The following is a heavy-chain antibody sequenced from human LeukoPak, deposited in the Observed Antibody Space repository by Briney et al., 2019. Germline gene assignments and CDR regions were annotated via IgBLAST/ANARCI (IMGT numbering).Heavy chain of an antibody. CDR3: ARGRLPTTVVTVDAFDI. V-gene: IGHV1-69*05. D-gene: IGHD4-23*01. CDR1: GGTFNSYA. J-gene: IGHJ3*02. CDR2: IVPVFGTA. Sequence: ASVKVSCKTSGGTFNSYAISWVRQAPAQGLEWMGGIVPVFGTAKYAQKFQDRDTITTDESTRTAYMELSSLRSEDTAVYYCARGRLPTTVVTVDAFDIWGQGTMVTVSS.